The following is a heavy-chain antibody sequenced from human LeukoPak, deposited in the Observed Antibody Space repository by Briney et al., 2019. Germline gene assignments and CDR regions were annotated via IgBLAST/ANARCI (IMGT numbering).Heavy chain of an antibody. D-gene: IGHD6-19*01. CDR1: GDSTTNNNC. V-gene: IGHV4-38-2*01. CDR3: VKVTQWLLRMDV. CDR2: IIHSGTT. Sequence: SETLSLTCAVSGDSTTNNNCWGWVRQPPGKGLEWIGGIIHSGTTYYTSSLKSRVAMSLDTSRKEVSLRLTSVTSADTAVYYCVKVTQWLLRMDVWGRGTTVTVSS. J-gene: IGHJ6*04.